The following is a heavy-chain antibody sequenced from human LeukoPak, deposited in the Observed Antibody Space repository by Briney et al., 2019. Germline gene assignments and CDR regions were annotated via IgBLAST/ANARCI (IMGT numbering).Heavy chain of an antibody. V-gene: IGHV1-2*04. CDR1: GYTFTSYY. D-gene: IGHD6-13*01. CDR3: AREGPYSSSWYYFDY. Sequence: ASVKVSCKASGYTFTSYYMHWVRQAPGQGLEWMGWTNPNSGGTNYAQKFQGWVTMTRDTSISTAYMELSRLRSDDTAVYYCAREGPYSSSWYYFDYWGQGTLVTVSS. J-gene: IGHJ4*02. CDR2: TNPNSGGT.